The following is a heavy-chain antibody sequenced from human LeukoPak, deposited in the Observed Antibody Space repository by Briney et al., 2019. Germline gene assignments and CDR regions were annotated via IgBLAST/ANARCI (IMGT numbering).Heavy chain of an antibody. V-gene: IGHV3-30*18. CDR1: GFTFSSYG. J-gene: IGHJ6*02. CDR2: ISYDGSNK. D-gene: IGHD3-16*01. Sequence: PGRSLRLSCAASGFTFSSYGMHWVRQAPGKGLEWVAVISYDGSNKYYADSVKGRFTISRDNSKNTLYLQMNSLRAEDTAVYYCAKDWGRYYYYGMDVWGQGTTVTVSS. CDR3: AKDWGRYYYYGMDV.